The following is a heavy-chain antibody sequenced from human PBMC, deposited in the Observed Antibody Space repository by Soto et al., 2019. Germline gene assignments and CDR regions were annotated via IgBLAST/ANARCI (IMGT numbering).Heavy chain of an antibody. CDR3: ARAYYDILTGYWKLCDY. CDR1: GYTFTSYG. CDR2: ISAYNGNT. J-gene: IGHJ4*02. D-gene: IGHD3-9*01. V-gene: IGHV1-18*01. Sequence: ASVKVSCKASGYTFTSYGTSWVRQAPGQGLEWMGWISAYNGNTNYAQKLQGRVTMTTDTSTSTAYMELRSLRSDDTAVYYCARAYYDILTGYWKLCDYWGQGTLVTVSS.